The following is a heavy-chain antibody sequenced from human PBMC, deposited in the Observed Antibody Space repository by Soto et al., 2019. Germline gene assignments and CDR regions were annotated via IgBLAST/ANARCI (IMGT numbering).Heavy chain of an antibody. CDR1: GGSISSYY. J-gene: IGHJ6*02. V-gene: IGHV4-59*01. Sequence: PSETLSLTCTVSGGSISSYYWSWIRQPPGKGLEWIGYIYYSGSTNYNPSLKSRVTISVDTSKNQFSLKLSSVTAADTAVYYCARDIGYRYGPATYYYYYGMDVWGQGTTVNVSS. CDR3: ARDIGYRYGPATYYYYYGMDV. CDR2: IYYSGST. D-gene: IGHD5-18*01.